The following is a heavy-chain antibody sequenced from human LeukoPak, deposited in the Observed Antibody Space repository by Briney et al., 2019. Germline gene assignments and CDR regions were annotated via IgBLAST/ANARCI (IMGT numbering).Heavy chain of an antibody. V-gene: IGHV4-39*01. D-gene: IGHD3-3*01. CDR1: GGSISSSSYY. CDR3: ASGFKNYTIFGVVIIRDYFDY. J-gene: IGHJ4*02. Sequence: PSETLSLTCTVSGGSISSSSYYWGWIRQPPGKGLEWIGSIYYSGSTYYNPSLKSRVTISVDTSKNQFSLKLSSVTAADTAVYYCASGFKNYTIFGVVIIRDYFDYWGQGTLVTVSS. CDR2: IYYSGST.